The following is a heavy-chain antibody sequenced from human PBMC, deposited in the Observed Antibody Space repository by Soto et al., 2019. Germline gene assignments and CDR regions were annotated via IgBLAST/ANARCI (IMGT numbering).Heavy chain of an antibody. CDR1: GGSFSGYY. D-gene: IGHD3-22*01. CDR3: ARSYYYDSSGYYQIDH. CDR2: INHSGST. J-gene: IGHJ4*02. V-gene: IGHV4-34*01. Sequence: QVQLQQWGAGLLKPSETLSLTCAVYGGSFSGYYWSWIRQPPGKGLEWIGEINHSGSTNYNPSLKSRVTISVDTSKNQFSLKLSSVTAADTAVYYCARSYYYDSSGYYQIDHWGQGTLVTVSS.